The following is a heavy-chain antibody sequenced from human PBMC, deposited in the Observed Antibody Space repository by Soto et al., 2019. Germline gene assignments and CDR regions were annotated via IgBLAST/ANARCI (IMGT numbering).Heavy chain of an antibody. D-gene: IGHD2-15*01. CDR1: GGSISSSSYY. Sequence: SETLSVTCTVSGGSISSSSYYWGWIREPPGRRLEWIGSIYYSGSTYYNPSLKSRVTISVDTSKHQFPLKLSSVTAADTAVYYCARHSVIVVVVAATYYFDYWGQGTLVTVSS. V-gene: IGHV4-39*01. J-gene: IGHJ4*02. CDR2: IYYSGST. CDR3: ARHSVIVVVVAATYYFDY.